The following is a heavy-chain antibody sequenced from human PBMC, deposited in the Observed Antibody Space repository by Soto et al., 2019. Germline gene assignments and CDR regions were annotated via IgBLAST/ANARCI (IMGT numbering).Heavy chain of an antibody. J-gene: IGHJ4*02. D-gene: IGHD3-22*01. CDR1: GFTFSDYY. Sequence: GSLRLSCAASGFTFSDYYMSWIRQAPGKGLEWVSYISSSGSSIYYADSVKGRFTISRDNSKNTLYLQMNSLRAEDTAVYYCAKDDYYDSSGYTPFLFDYWGQGTLVTVSS. V-gene: IGHV3-11*01. CDR2: ISSSGSSI. CDR3: AKDDYYDSSGYTPFLFDY.